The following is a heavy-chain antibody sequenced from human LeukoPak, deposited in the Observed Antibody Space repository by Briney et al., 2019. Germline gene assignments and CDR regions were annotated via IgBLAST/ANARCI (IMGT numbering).Heavy chain of an antibody. Sequence: ASVKVSCKASGYTFTSYGISWVRQAPGQGLEWMGWISAYNGNTNYAQKLQGRVTMTTDTSTSTAYMELRSLRSDDTAVYYCARMYYYDSSVRGVGDYWSQGTLVTVSS. CDR1: GYTFTSYG. V-gene: IGHV1-18*01. J-gene: IGHJ4*02. CDR2: ISAYNGNT. D-gene: IGHD3-22*01. CDR3: ARMYYYDSSVRGVGDY.